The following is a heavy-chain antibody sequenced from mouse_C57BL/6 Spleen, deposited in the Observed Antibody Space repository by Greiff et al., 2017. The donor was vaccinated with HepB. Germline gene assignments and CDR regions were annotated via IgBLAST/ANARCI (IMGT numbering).Heavy chain of an antibody. Sequence: QVQLQQPGAELVMPGASVKLSCKASGYTFTSYWMHWVKQRPGQGLEWIGEIDPSDSYTNYNQKFKGKSTLTVDKSSSTAYMQLSSLTSEDSAVYYCATANWAFLDYWGQGTTLTVSS. J-gene: IGHJ2*01. CDR2: IDPSDSYT. CDR1: GYTFTSYW. CDR3: ATANWAFLDY. D-gene: IGHD4-1*01. V-gene: IGHV1-69*01.